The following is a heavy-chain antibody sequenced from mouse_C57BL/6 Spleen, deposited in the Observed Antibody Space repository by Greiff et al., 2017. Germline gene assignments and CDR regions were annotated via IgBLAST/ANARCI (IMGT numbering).Heavy chain of an antibody. CDR2: IYPVSGST. CDR1: GYNFTSYW. J-gene: IGHJ2*01. D-gene: IGHD1-1*01. CDR3: ARRGYYGSSSLDL. V-gene: IGHV1-55*01. Sequence: QVQLQQPGAELVKPGASVKMSCKASGYNFTSYWITWVKQRTGQGLEWSGDIYPVSGSTNYNDKFQSKVSLTVETSSSTAYRQLSSLTSEDSAVYYWARRGYYGSSSLDLWGQGTTLTVSS.